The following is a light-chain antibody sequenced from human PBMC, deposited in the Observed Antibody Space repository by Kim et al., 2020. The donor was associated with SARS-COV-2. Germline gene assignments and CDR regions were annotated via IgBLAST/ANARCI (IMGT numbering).Light chain of an antibody. CDR1: KLGDKY. CDR3: QAWDSSTDNYV. J-gene: IGLJ1*01. Sequence: SYELTQPPSVSVSPGQTASITCSGYKLGDKYVSWYQQKPGQSPVVVIYQDNQRPSGIPERFSGSNSGNTATLTISGTQAMDEADYYCQAWDSSTDNYVFGAGTQLTVL. V-gene: IGLV3-1*01. CDR2: QDN.